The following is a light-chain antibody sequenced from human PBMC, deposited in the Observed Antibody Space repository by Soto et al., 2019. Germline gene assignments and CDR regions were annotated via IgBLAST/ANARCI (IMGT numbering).Light chain of an antibody. V-gene: IGKV1-12*01. CDR2: ATS. Sequence: IQMTQSPSSVSASVGDRVTMTCRASQGVGGWLAWYQQKPGKVTKLLIYATSSLHNGDPSRFSDSGSGTDFTLIIRSLQLEDFTHFYFYQNHRLLRSFAPGTNVD. CDR3: YQNHRLLRS. J-gene: IGKJ3*01. CDR1: QGVGGW.